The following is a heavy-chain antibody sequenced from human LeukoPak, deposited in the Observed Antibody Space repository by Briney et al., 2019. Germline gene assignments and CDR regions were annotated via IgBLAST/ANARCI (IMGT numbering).Heavy chain of an antibody. CDR2: IDPSGGST. CDR3: ARDKSGTTQGDSDY. V-gene: IGHV1-46*01. Sequence: GASVKASCKASGYTFTRYYMHWVRKAPGQGLEWMGIIDPSGGSTSYAQKFQGRVTITGDTSTSTVYMDLSSLRSEDTAVYYCARDKSGTTQGDSDYWGQGTLVTVSS. J-gene: IGHJ4*02. D-gene: IGHD1-1*01. CDR1: GYTFTRYY.